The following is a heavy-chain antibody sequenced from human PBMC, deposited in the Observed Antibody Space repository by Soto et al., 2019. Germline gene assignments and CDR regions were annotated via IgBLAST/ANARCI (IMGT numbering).Heavy chain of an antibody. J-gene: IGHJ6*02. CDR1: GFAFSSYA. V-gene: IGHV3-23*01. Sequence: VGSLRLSCAASGFAFSSYAMSWVRQAPGKGLEWVSAISGSGGSTYYADSVKGRFTISRDKSKNTLYLQMNSLRAEDTAVYYCAKDYGSARYYYYGMDVWGQGTTVTVSS. CDR2: ISGSGGST. CDR3: AKDYGSARYYYYGMDV. D-gene: IGHD6-6*01.